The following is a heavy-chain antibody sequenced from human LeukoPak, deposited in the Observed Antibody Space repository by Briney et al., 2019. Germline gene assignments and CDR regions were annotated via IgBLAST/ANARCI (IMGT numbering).Heavy chain of an antibody. Sequence: SVKVSCKASGGTFSSYAISWVRQAPGQGLEWMGGIIPIFGTANYAQKFQGRVTITTDESTSTAYMELSSLRCEDTAVYYCARTWFGELLSYYYMDVWGKGTTVTVSS. CDR3: ARTWFGELLSYYYMDV. CDR1: GGTFSSYA. J-gene: IGHJ6*03. V-gene: IGHV1-69*05. D-gene: IGHD3-10*01. CDR2: IIPIFGTA.